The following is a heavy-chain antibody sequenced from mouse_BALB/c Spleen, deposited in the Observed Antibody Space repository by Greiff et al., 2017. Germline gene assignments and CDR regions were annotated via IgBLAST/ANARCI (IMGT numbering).Heavy chain of an antibody. CDR1: GFTFSSYA. D-gene: IGHD1-1*01. J-gene: IGHJ2*01. CDR2: ISSGGST. Sequence: EVKVEESGGGLVKPGGSLKLSCAASGFTFSSYAMSWVRQTPEKRLEWVASISSGGSTYYPDSVKGRFTISRDNARNILYLQMSSLRSEDTAMYYCARGTTVVAPDYWGQGTTLTVSS. V-gene: IGHV5-6-5*01. CDR3: ARGTTVVAPDY.